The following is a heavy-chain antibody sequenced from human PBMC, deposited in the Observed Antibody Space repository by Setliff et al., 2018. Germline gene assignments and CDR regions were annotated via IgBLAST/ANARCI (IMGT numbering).Heavy chain of an antibody. D-gene: IGHD5-18*01. CDR1: DGSISSGSHF. J-gene: IGHJ4*02. CDR2: VYTSGST. V-gene: IGHV4-61*09. CDR3: GREVDTPMAPIDY. Sequence: SETLSLTCTVSDGSISSGSHFWGWVRQPAGKGLEWIGHVYTSGSTNYNPSLKSRVSISVDMSKNQFSLRLSSVTAADTAVYYCGREVDTPMAPIDYWGQGTLVTVSS.